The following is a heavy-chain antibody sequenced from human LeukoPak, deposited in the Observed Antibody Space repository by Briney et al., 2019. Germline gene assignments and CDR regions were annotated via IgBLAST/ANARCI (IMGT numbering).Heavy chain of an antibody. J-gene: IGHJ4*02. Sequence: GDSLRLSCAASQFSFSSYSFNWVRQAPGQGLEWVSSINKGATHMYYADSMRGRFTVSRDDAKNSLYLQMDSLRAEDTAVYYCVRLRRNSDPSDYYYYYDYWGRGTLVTVSS. D-gene: IGHD4-17*01. V-gene: IGHV3-21*01. CDR2: INKGATHM. CDR1: QFSFSSYS. CDR3: VRLRRNSDPSDYYYYYDY.